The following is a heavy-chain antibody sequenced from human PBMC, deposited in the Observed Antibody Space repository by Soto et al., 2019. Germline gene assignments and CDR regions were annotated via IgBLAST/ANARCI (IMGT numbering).Heavy chain of an antibody. CDR1: GYTLTELS. J-gene: IGHJ6*03. D-gene: IGHD6-19*01. CDR2: FDPEDGET. Sequence: ASVKVSCKVSGYTLTELSMHWVRQAPGKGLEWMGGFDPEDGETIYAQKFQGRVTMTEDTSTDTAYMELSSLRSEDTAVYYCATRGPPGIAVAGTGFYCYMDVWGKGTTVTVSS. V-gene: IGHV1-24*01. CDR3: ATRGPPGIAVAGTGFYCYMDV.